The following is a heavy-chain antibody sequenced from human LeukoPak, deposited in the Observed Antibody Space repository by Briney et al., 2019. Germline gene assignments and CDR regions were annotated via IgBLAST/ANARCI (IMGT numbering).Heavy chain of an antibody. D-gene: IGHD4-23*01. J-gene: IGHJ6*02. CDR3: ARGGGGKGYNYYYYGMDV. V-gene: IGHV3-7*03. CDR2: IKQDGSEK. CDR1: GFTFSSYW. Sequence: GGSLRLSCAASGFTFSSYWMSWVRQAPGKGLEWVANIKQDGSEKYYVDSVKGRFTISRDNAKNSLYLQMNSLRAEDTAVYYCARGGGGKGYNYYYYGMDVWGQGTTVTVSS.